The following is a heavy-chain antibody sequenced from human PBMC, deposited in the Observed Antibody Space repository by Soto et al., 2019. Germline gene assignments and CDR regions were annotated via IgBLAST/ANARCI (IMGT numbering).Heavy chain of an antibody. D-gene: IGHD7-27*01. J-gene: IGHJ4*02. Sequence: EAQLGESGGGLVQPGGSLRLSCAASGFTFSSSWMSWVRQAPGKRLEWVADINHVGSEILYVDSVKGLFTVSGDNTKHSVYLQMHSLRFEDTALYYCASYPAWGSLDYWGLGTLVTVSS. CDR2: INHVGSEI. CDR1: GFTFSSSW. V-gene: IGHV3-7*01. CDR3: ASYPAWGSLDY.